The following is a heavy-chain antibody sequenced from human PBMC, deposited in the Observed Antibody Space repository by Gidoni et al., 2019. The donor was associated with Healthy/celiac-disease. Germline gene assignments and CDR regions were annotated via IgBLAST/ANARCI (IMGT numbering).Heavy chain of an antibody. J-gene: IGHJ6*02. V-gene: IGHV3-53*01. CDR3: ARFGGNSEGDYYGMDV. CDR2: IYSGGST. Sequence: EVQLVESGGGLIQPGGSLRLSCAASGFTVSSNYMSWVRQAPGKGLEWVSVIYSGGSTYYADSVKGRFTISRDNSKNTLYVQMNSLRAEDTAVYYCARFGGNSEGDYYGMDVWGQGTTVTVSS. CDR1: GFTVSSNY. D-gene: IGHD2-21*02.